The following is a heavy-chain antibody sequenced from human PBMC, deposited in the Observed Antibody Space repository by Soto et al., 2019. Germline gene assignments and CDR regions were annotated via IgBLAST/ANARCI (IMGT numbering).Heavy chain of an antibody. D-gene: IGHD3-3*02. CDR2: LYYGRSA. CDR1: GGSISSYY. Sequence: PSETLSLTCAVSGGSISSYYCMWSRQPPGKGLESIGYLYYGRSANYNPSLKSRVTLSVDTSTNQCSLTLSSMTAADTAVYYCALRSMALVPEYWGQGTLVTVSS. CDR3: ALRSMALVPEY. J-gene: IGHJ4*02. V-gene: IGHV4-59*01.